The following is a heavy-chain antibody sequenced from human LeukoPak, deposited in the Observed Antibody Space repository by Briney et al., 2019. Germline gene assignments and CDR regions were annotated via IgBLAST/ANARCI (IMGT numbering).Heavy chain of an antibody. D-gene: IGHD3-10*01. V-gene: IGHV1-2*02. CDR3: ARVRTYYYGSGAEQYYMDV. CDR1: GYTFTGYY. CDR2: INPNSGGT. Sequence: ASVKVSCKASGYTFTGYYMHWVRQAPGQGLEWMGWINPNSGGTNYAQKFQGRVTMTRDTSSSTAYMELSRLRSDDTAVYYCARVRTYYYGSGAEQYYMDVWGKGTTVTISS. J-gene: IGHJ6*03.